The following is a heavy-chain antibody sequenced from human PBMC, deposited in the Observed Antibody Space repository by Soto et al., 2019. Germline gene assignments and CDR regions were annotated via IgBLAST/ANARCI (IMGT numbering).Heavy chain of an antibody. CDR1: GGSFSGYY. V-gene: IGHV4-34*01. CDR2: INHSGST. J-gene: IGHJ4*02. D-gene: IGHD3-16*01. Sequence: SETLSLTCAVYGGSFSGYYWSWIRQPPGKGLEWIGEINHSGSTNYNPSLKSRVTISVDTSKNQFSLKLSSVTAADTAVYYCARDDDLGYSDYWGQGXLVTVYS. CDR3: ARDDDLGYSDY.